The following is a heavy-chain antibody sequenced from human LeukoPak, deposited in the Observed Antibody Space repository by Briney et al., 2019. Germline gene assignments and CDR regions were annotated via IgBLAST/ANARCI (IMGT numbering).Heavy chain of an antibody. J-gene: IGHJ4*02. D-gene: IGHD2-15*01. CDR3: ASRYCSGGSCPVDY. Sequence: SESLSLSCAVSGCSISSGGYYWSWIPQHPGKGLEWIGYIYYSGSTYYNPSLKSRVTISVDTSKNQFSLKLSSVTAADTAVYYCASRYCSGGSCPVDYWGQGTLVTVPS. CDR2: IYYSGST. CDR1: GCSISSGGYY. V-gene: IGHV4-31*11.